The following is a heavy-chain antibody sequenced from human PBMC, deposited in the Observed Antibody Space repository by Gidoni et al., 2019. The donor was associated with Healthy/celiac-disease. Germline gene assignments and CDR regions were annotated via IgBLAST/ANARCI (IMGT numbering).Heavy chain of an antibody. D-gene: IGHD3-16*02. Sequence: QVQLQQWGAGLLTPSETLSLTCAVYGGSFSGYYWSWIRQPPGKGLEWIGEINHSGSTNYNPSLKSRVTISVDTSKNQFSLKLSSVTAADTAVYYCARGRRGDYVWGSYRYAPVFDYWGQGTLVTVSS. J-gene: IGHJ4*02. CDR1: GGSFSGYY. CDR2: INHSGST. CDR3: ARGRRGDYVWGSYRYAPVFDY. V-gene: IGHV4-34*01.